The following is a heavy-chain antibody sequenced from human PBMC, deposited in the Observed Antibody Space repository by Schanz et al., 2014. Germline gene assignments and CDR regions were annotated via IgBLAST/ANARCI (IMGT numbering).Heavy chain of an antibody. D-gene: IGHD3-10*01. CDR3: VREDMVRGIRAFDI. V-gene: IGHV3-7*01. Sequence: EVQVVESGGGFVQPGGPLRLSCEASGFTFSSYVMNWVRQAPGKGLEWVANIKQDGIEKYYVDSVKGRFTISRDNAKNSLFLQMNSLTAEDTAVYYCVREDMVRGIRAFDIWGQGTMVTVSS. J-gene: IGHJ3*02. CDR2: IKQDGIEK. CDR1: GFTFSSYV.